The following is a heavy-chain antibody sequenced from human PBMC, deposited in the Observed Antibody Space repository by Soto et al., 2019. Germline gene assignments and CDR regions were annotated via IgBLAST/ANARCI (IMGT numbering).Heavy chain of an antibody. V-gene: IGHV1-69*01. CDR3: ARGPPYYYDSSGSYAPFDY. CDR2: IIPIFGTA. J-gene: IGHJ4*02. D-gene: IGHD3-22*01. CDR1: GGTFSSYA. Sequence: QVQLVQSGAEVKKPGSSVKVSCKASGGTFSSYAISWVRQAPGQGLEWMGGIIPIFGTANYAQKFQGRVTITADDSTGVAERALTSFGSEHTGVYSGARGPPYYYDSSGSYAPFDYRGQETLLTPSS.